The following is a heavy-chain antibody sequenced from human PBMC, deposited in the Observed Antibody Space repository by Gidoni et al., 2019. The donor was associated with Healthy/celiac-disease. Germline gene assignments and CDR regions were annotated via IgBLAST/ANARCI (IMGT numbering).Heavy chain of an antibody. CDR2: MNPNSGNT. CDR3: VGYCSGGSCYPNLGFDP. Sequence: QVQLVQSGAEVKKPGASVKVSCKASGYTFTSYDINWVRQATGQGLEWMGWMNPNSGNTGYAQKFQGRVTMTRNTSISTAYMELSSLRSEDTAVYYCVGYCSGGSCYPNLGFDPWGQGTLVTVSS. J-gene: IGHJ5*02. CDR1: GYTFTSYD. D-gene: IGHD2-15*01. V-gene: IGHV1-8*01.